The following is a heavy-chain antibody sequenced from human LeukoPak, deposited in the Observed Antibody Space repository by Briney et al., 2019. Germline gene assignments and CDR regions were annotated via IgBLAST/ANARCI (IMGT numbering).Heavy chain of an antibody. V-gene: IGHV4-39*07. CDR3: ARGVANRKKPYYYYYMDV. CDR1: GGSISSSSYY. D-gene: IGHD5-12*01. CDR2: IYYSGST. Sequence: RPSETLSLTCTVSGGSISSSSYYWGWIRQPPGKGLEWIGSIYYSGSTNYNPSLKSRVTISVDTSKNQFSLKLSSVTAADTAVYYCARGVANRKKPYYYYYMDVWGKGTTVTVSS. J-gene: IGHJ6*03.